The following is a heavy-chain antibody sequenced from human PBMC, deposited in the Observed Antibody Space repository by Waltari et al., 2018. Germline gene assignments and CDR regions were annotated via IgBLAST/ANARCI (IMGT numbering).Heavy chain of an antibody. D-gene: IGHD6-19*01. Sequence: QVQLVESGGGVVQPVGSLRLSCAASGFTFSTDGMHWVRQAPGKGLEWVAFIRYDGSNKYYGDSVKGRFTISRDNSKNTLYLQMNSLRAEDTAVYYCAKALYSSGWYEGVDYWGQGTLVTVSS. CDR1: GFTFSTDG. J-gene: IGHJ4*02. V-gene: IGHV3-30*02. CDR3: AKALYSSGWYEGVDY. CDR2: IRYDGSNK.